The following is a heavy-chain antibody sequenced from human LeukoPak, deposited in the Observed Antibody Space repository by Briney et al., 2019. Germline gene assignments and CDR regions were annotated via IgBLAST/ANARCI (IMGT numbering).Heavy chain of an antibody. V-gene: IGHV1-69*04. CDR1: GGTFSSYA. CDR3: ARGERAADY. Sequence: SVRVSCKASGGTFSSYAISWVRQAPGQGLEWMGRIIPIFGRANYAQKFKGRVTITADKSTSTDYMELNSLRSEDTAVHYCARGERAADYWGQGALLTASS. D-gene: IGHD1-26*01. J-gene: IGHJ4*02. CDR2: IIPIFGRA.